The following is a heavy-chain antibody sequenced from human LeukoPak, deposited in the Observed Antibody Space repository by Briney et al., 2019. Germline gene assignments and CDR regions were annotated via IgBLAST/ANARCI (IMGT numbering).Heavy chain of an antibody. CDR2: IYYGGST. CDR1: VGSTSSGGYY. Sequence: SETLSLTCAFSVGSTSSGGYYWRWIRQHPGKGLEWIGYIYYGGSTYYNPSLKSRVTISVDTSKNQFSLKLSSVTAADKAVYYCARWPFRYDSSGLDAFDIWGQGTMVTVSS. J-gene: IGHJ3*02. CDR3: ARWPFRYDSSGLDAFDI. D-gene: IGHD3-22*01. V-gene: IGHV4-31*11.